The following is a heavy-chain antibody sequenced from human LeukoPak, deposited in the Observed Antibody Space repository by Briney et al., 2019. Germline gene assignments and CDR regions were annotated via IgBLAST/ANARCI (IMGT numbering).Heavy chain of an antibody. D-gene: IGHD5-12*01. J-gene: IGHJ3*02. V-gene: IGHV3-23*01. Sequence: PGRSLRLSCAASGFTFDDYAMHWVRQAPGKGLEWVSAISGSGGSTYYADSVKGRFTISRDNSKNTLYLQMNSLRAEDTAVYYCAKLKGYLDAFDIRGQGTMVTVSS. CDR3: AKLKGYLDAFDI. CDR1: GFTFDDYA. CDR2: ISGSGGST.